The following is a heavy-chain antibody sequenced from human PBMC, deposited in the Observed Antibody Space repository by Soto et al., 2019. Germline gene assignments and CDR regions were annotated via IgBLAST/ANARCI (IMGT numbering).Heavy chain of an antibody. CDR2: AIPVYGYT. D-gene: IGHD1-26*01. CDR3: ARRGVANSREAFDI. CDR1: GGTFSNYA. J-gene: IGHJ3*02. Sequence: QVQLVQSGAEVKKPGTSVKVSCEVSGGTFSNYAITWVRQAPGQGLEWLGGAIPVYGYTNYAQKFQGRVTITAGESATTTFMELSSLRSDDTAVYYCARRGVANSREAFDIWGQGTLVTVS. V-gene: IGHV1-69*01.